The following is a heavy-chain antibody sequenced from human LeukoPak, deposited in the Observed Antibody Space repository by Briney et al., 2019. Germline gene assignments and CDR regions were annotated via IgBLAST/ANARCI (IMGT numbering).Heavy chain of an antibody. Sequence: GGSLRLSCAASRFTFSSAWMHWVRQTPGKGLVWVSRINSDGSSTNYADSVKGRFTISRDNAKNMVNLQMNSLRAEDTAIYYCTRDYSYAMAVWGQGTTVTVSS. D-gene: IGHD2-21*01. V-gene: IGHV3-74*01. CDR3: TRDYSYAMAV. CDR2: INSDGSST. CDR1: RFTFSSAW. J-gene: IGHJ6*02.